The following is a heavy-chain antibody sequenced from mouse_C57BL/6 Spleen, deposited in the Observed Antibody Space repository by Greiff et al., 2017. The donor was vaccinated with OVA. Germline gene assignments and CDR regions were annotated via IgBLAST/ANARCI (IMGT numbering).Heavy chain of an antibody. D-gene: IGHD2-12*01. CDR3: TRRGYSAY. J-gene: IGHJ3*01. CDR1: GYTFTDYE. CDR2: IDPETGGT. Sequence: VQLQQSGAELVRPGASVTLSCKASGYTFTDYEMHWVKQTPVHGLEWIGAIDPETGGTAYNQKFKGKAILTADKSSSTAYMELRSLTSEDSAVYYCTRRGYSAYWGQGTLVTVSA. V-gene: IGHV1-15*01.